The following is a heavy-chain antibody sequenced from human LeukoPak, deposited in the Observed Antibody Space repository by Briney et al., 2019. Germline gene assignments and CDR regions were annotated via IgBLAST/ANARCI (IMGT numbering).Heavy chain of an antibody. CDR2: ISPSGGST. J-gene: IGHJ4*02. V-gene: IGHV1-46*01. CDR1: GYTFTSYY. D-gene: IGHD2-21*02. Sequence: ASVKVSCKASGYTFTSYYMHWVRQAPGQGLEWMGIISPSGGSTSYAQKFQDRVTMTRDTSTSTVYMELSSLRSGDTAVYYCARSLLHCGGDCYSFDYWGQGTLVTVSS. CDR3: ARSLLHCGGDCYSFDY.